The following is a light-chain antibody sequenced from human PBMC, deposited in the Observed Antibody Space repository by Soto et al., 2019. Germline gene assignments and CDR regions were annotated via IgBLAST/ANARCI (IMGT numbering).Light chain of an antibody. CDR1: QRISSY. V-gene: IGKV1-39*01. CDR3: QQSYSSLWT. J-gene: IGKJ1*01. CDR2: AAS. Sequence: DIQMTQSPSSLSASVGDRVTITCRASQRISSYLNWYQQKPGKAPKLLIYAASSLQSGVPSGFSGSGSGTDFTLTISSLQPEDFATYYCQQSYSSLWTFGQGTKVDIK.